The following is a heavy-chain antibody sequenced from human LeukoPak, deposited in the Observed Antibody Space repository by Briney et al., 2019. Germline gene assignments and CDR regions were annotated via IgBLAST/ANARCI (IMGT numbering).Heavy chain of an antibody. D-gene: IGHD4-17*01. CDR2: ISSDGSST. V-gene: IGHV3-74*01. CDR3: ATGDGDSRYYFGS. Sequence: GGSLRLSCAASGFSLSTYWMHWVRQAPGKGLVWVSRISSDGSSTNYADSVKGRFTISRDNAKNTLYLQVNSLRAEDTAVYYCATGDGDSRYYFGSWGQGTLVTVSS. J-gene: IGHJ4*02. CDR1: GFSLSTYW.